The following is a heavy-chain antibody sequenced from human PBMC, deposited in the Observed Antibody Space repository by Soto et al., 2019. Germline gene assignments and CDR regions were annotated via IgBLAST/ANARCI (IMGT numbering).Heavy chain of an antibody. Sequence: SGTLSLTCTVSGGSISSGGYYWSWIRQHPGKGLEWIGYIYYSGSTYYNPSLKSRVTISVDTSKNQFSLKLSSVTAADTAVYYCARETSHYGMDVWGQGTTVTVSS. CDR3: ARETSHYGMDV. D-gene: IGHD4-17*01. V-gene: IGHV4-31*03. CDR1: GGSISSGGYY. CDR2: IYYSGST. J-gene: IGHJ6*02.